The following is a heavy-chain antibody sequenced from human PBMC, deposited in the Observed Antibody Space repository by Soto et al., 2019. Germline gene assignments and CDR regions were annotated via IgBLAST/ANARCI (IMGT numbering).Heavy chain of an antibody. V-gene: IGHV3-23*01. CDR3: AKAGHTIFGVVVYFDY. CDR1: GFTFSSYA. J-gene: IGHJ4*02. CDR2: ISGSGGST. D-gene: IGHD3-3*01. Sequence: EVQLLESGGGLVQPGGSLRLSCAASGFTFSSYAMSWVRQAPGKGLEWVSAISGSGGSTYYADSVKGRFTISRDNSKNTLDLQMNSLRAEDTAVYYCAKAGHTIFGVVVYFDYWGQGTLVTVSS.